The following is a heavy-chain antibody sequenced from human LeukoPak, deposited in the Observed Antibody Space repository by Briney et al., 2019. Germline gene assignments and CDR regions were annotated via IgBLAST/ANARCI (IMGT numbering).Heavy chain of an antibody. CDR1: GFTFSSYS. CDR3: AKEEGELGTYAAFDI. CDR2: ISSSSSYI. J-gene: IGHJ3*02. V-gene: IGHV3-21*04. Sequence: GGSLRLSCAASGFTFSSYSMNWVRQAPGKGLEWVSSISSSSSYIYYADSVKGRFTISRDNAKNSLYLQMNSLRAEDTAVYYCAKEEGELGTYAAFDIWGQGTMVTVSS. D-gene: IGHD7-27*01.